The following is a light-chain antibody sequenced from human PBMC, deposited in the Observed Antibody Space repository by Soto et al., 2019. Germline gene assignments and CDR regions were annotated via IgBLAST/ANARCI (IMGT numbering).Light chain of an antibody. CDR3: ATWDDSLPAV. V-gene: IGLV1-44*01. Sequence: QSVLTQPPSASGTPGQRVTISCSGSTSNIGSKTVSWYQQLPASAPRVLIYNNNKRPSGVPDRFSGSKSGTSASLAISGLQSEDEADYYCATWDDSLPAVFGGGTKLTVL. CDR1: TSNIGSKT. J-gene: IGLJ2*01. CDR2: NNN.